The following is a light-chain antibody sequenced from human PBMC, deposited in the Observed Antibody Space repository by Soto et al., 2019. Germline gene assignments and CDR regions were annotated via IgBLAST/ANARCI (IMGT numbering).Light chain of an antibody. V-gene: IGKV3-15*01. Sequence: EIVLTQSPSTLSVSPGERATLSCRATETISTNLAWFQRKPGQPPRLLIYGSSTRATGVPDRFSGSGSGTEFTLIISSLQSEDFATYYCQQSYTTPITFGQGTRLEI. CDR2: GSS. J-gene: IGKJ5*01. CDR1: ETISTN. CDR3: QQSYTTPIT.